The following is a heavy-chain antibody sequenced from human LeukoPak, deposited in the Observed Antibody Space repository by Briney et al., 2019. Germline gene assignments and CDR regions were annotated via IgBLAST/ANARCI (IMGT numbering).Heavy chain of an antibody. V-gene: IGHV4-59*01. D-gene: IGHD3-22*01. CDR1: GGSISSYY. CDR2: IYYSGST. CDR3: ARGIFNYYDSSGYYDFYYYYYMDV. J-gene: IGHJ6*03. Sequence: SEAMSLTCTVSGGSISSYYWSWIRQPPGKGLEWIGYIYYSGSTNYNPSLKSRVTISVDTSKNQFSLKLSSVTAADTAVYYCARGIFNYYDSSGYYDFYYYYYMDVWGKGTTVTVSS.